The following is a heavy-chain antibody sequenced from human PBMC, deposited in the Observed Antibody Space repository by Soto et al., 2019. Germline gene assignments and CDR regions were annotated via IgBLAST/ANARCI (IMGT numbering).Heavy chain of an antibody. J-gene: IGHJ5*02. V-gene: IGHV4-31*03. Sequence: QVQLQESGPGLAKPSQTLSLTCTVSGGSISSGGYYWSWIRQHPGKGLEWIGYIYYSGSTYYNPSLKSRVTISVDTSKNQFSLKLSSVTAADTAVYYCARDARGYSYYNWFDPWGQGTLVTVSS. CDR3: ARDARGYSYYNWFDP. CDR1: GGSISSGGYY. D-gene: IGHD5-18*01. CDR2: IYYSGST.